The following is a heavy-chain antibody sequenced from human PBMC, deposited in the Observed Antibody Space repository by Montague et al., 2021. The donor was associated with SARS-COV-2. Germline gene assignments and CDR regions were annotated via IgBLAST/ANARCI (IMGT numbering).Heavy chain of an antibody. V-gene: IGHV4-34*01. CDR2: GNIIAGT. D-gene: IGHD3-9*01. CDR1: GGSLSNNY. CDR3: ARVPLYFEGFDS. Sequence: SETLSLTCAVLGGSLSNNYWTWVRKPQAKGLDWIGEGNIIAGTTHYNPXYKGRVKISLDRSSNQMSLNLLSVTAAATAVYYFARVPLYFEGFDSWGPGILVAVSA. J-gene: IGHJ4*02.